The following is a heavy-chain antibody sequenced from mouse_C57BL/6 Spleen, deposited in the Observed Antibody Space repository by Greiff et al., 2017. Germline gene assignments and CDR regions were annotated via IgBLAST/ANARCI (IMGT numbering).Heavy chain of an antibody. V-gene: IGHV1-50*01. CDR1: GYTFTSYW. J-gene: IGHJ3*01. CDR3: ARKPYGNFPVAY. D-gene: IGHD2-10*02. CDR2: IDPSDSYT. Sequence: QVQLQQSGAELVKPGASVKLSCKASGYTFTSYWMQWVKQRPGQGLEWIGEIDPSDSYTNYNQKFKGKATLPVDTSSSTAYMQLSSLTSEDSAVYYCARKPYGNFPVAYWGQGTLVTVSA.